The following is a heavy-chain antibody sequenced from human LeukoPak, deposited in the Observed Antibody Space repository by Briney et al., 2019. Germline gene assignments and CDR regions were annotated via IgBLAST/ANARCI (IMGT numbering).Heavy chain of an antibody. CDR2: IYYSGST. CDR3: ASGYTAMVFDY. V-gene: IGHV4-61*05. J-gene: IGHJ4*02. CDR1: GGSISSSSYY. D-gene: IGHD5-18*01. Sequence: SETLSLTCTVSGGSISSSSYYWSWIRQPPGKGLEWIGYIYYSGSTNYNPSLKSRVTISVDTSKNQFSLKLSSVTAADTAVYYCASGYTAMVFDYWGQGTLVTVSS.